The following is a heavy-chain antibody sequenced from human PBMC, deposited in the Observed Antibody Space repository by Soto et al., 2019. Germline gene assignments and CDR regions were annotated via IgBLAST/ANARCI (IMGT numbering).Heavy chain of an antibody. J-gene: IGHJ4*02. CDR3: ARHVKFCGNSCSSDY. Sequence: PGESLKISYKGCRYCFTSYWINWVRQMPGKGLEWMGRIDPSDSYTNYSPSFQGHVTISADKSISTAYLQWSSLKASDTAMYYCARHVKFCGNSCSSDYWGQGTLVTVSS. CDR1: RYCFTSYW. D-gene: IGHD2-15*01. CDR2: IDPSDSYT. V-gene: IGHV5-10-1*01.